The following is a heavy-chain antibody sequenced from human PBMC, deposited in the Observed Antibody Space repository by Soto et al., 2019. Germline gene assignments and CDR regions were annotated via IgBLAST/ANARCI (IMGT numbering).Heavy chain of an antibody. D-gene: IGHD6-19*01. CDR1: GFTFSSYG. CDR3: AKESDSSGWYYYYGMDV. V-gene: IGHV3-30*18. CDR2: ISYDGSNK. Sequence: QVQLVESGGGVVQPGRSLRLSCAASGFTFSSYGMHWVRQAPGKGLEWVAVISYDGSNKYYADSVKGRFTISRDNSKNRLYLQMNSLRAEDTAVYYCAKESDSSGWYYYYGMDVWGQGTTVTVSS. J-gene: IGHJ6*02.